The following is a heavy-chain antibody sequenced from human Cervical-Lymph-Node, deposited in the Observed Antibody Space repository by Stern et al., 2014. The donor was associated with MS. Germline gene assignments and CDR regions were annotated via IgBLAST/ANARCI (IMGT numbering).Heavy chain of an antibody. V-gene: IGHV4-4*02. J-gene: IGHJ2*01. CDR3: ARERQQYCNSEGCSYWYFDL. Sequence: QVQLQESGPGLVKPSGTLSLTCAVSGGSVSSTNLWSWVRQSPGKRLEWIGNIYHSGASTYRPSHRSRVSISLDNSKNHLSLHLTSVTAADTAVYYCARERQQYCNSEGCSYWYFDLWGRGTLVTVSS. D-gene: IGHD2/OR15-2a*01. CDR2: IYHSGAS. CDR1: GGSVSSTNL.